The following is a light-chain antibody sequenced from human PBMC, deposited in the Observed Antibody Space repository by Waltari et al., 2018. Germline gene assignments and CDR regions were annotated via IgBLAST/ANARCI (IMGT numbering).Light chain of an antibody. CDR2: KAS. Sequence: DIQMTQSPSTLSASVGDRVTITCRASQSISSWLAWYQQKPGKAPKLLIYKASSLESWVPSRFSGSGSGTEFTLTISSLQPDDFVTYYCQQYNSYGTFGQGTKVEIK. V-gene: IGKV1-5*03. J-gene: IGKJ1*01. CDR3: QQYNSYGT. CDR1: QSISSW.